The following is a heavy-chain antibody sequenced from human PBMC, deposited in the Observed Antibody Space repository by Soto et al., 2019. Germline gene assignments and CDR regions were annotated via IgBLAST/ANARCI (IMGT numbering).Heavy chain of an antibody. CDR1: GYSFSSFS. Sequence: ASVKVSCKTSGYSFSSFSLHWVRQAPGQRLEWMGWISADTGNIQYSQSFQGRVTITRDAPASTAYLELGSLTSEDTAIYYCARWRGALDYCGQGTMVTVYS. CDR3: ARWRGALDY. CDR2: ISADTGNI. V-gene: IGHV1-3*01. J-gene: IGHJ4*02. D-gene: IGHD3-10*01.